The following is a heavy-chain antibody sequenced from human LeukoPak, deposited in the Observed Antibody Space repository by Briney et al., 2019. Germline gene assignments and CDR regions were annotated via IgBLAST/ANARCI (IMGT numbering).Heavy chain of an antibody. D-gene: IGHD1-26*01. CDR2: IYSGGAT. CDR3: ARHSGSYMPLDY. J-gene: IGHJ4*02. CDR1: GFTVSSKY. V-gene: IGHV3-53*01. Sequence: PGGSLRLSCAASGFTVSSKYMSWVRQAPGKGLEWVSVIYSGGATYYADSVKGRFTISRDDSKNTLYLQMNSLRAEDTAVYYCARHSGSYMPLDYWGQGTLVTVSS.